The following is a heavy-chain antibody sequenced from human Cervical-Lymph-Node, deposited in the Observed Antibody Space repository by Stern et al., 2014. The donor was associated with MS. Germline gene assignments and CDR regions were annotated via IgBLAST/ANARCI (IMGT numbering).Heavy chain of an antibody. J-gene: IGHJ4*02. V-gene: IGHV3-30-3*01. CDR1: GFTFSTYA. Sequence: VQLVESGGGVVQPGRSLSLSCGASGFTFSTYAMHWVRPAPGKGLEWVAFVSYDGTQRNSTDSVKSRFTISRDNSKNTLYLHMNSLRDEDTAVYFCARGGRGVGLEYWGQGALVTVSS. CDR3: ARGGRGVGLEY. D-gene: IGHD3-10*01. CDR2: VSYDGTQR.